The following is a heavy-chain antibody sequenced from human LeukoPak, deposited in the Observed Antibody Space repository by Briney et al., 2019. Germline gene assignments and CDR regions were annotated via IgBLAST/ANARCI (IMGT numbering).Heavy chain of an antibody. V-gene: IGHV4-61*02. Sequence: SETLSLTCTVSGGSISSGSYYWSWIRQPAGKGLEWIGRIYTSGSTNYNPSLKSRVTISVDTSKNQFSLKLSSVTAADTAVYYCARDVGQSSGSYYYYYYMDVWGKGTTVTISS. D-gene: IGHD3-22*01. CDR1: GGSISSGSYY. CDR2: IYTSGST. CDR3: ARDVGQSSGSYYYYYYMDV. J-gene: IGHJ6*03.